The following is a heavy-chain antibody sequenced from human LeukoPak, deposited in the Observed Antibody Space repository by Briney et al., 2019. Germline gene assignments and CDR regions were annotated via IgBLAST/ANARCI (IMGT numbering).Heavy chain of an antibody. CDR3: AREEVDGSRRYYFDY. CDR2: INHSGST. D-gene: IGHD1-26*01. Sequence: SETLSLTCAVYGGSFSGYYWSWIRQPPGKGLEWIGEINHSGSTNYNPSLKSRVTISVDTSQNQFSLKLSSVTAADTAVYYCAREEVDGSRRYYFDYWGQGTLVTVSS. V-gene: IGHV4-34*01. J-gene: IGHJ4*02. CDR1: GGSFSGYY.